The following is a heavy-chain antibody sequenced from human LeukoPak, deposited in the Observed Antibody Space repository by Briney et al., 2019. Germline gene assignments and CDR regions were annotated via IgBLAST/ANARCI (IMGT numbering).Heavy chain of an antibody. CDR3: ARGGRWLHPWAFDI. CDR2: IKQDGSEK. J-gene: IGHJ3*02. D-gene: IGHD5-24*01. Sequence: GGSLRLSCAASGFTFSSYWMSWVRQAPGKGLEWVANIKQDGSEKYYVDSVKGRFTISRDNAKNSLYLQMNSLRAEDTAVYYCARGGRWLHPWAFDIWGQGTMVTVSS. V-gene: IGHV3-7*01. CDR1: GFTFSSYW.